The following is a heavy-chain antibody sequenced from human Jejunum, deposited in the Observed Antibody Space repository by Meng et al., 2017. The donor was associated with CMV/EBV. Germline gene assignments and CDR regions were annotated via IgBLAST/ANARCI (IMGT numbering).Heavy chain of an antibody. Sequence: CAAPGFTFSNYWMHWVRQAPGKGLVWVSRINSDGSRTNYADSVKGRIAISRDNAKNTLYLEKDSLTVEDTAVYYCARDRGDGYSLDYWGQGALVTVSS. V-gene: IGHV3-74*01. CDR2: INSDGSRT. CDR1: GFTFSNYW. CDR3: ARDRGDGYSLDY. D-gene: IGHD5-24*01. J-gene: IGHJ4*02.